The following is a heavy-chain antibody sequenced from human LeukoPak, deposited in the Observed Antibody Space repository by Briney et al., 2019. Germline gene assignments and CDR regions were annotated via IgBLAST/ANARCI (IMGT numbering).Heavy chain of an antibody. V-gene: IGHV3-74*01. Sequence: SGGSLRLSCAASGFTFRSYWMHWVRQAPGEGVVWVSRVSTDGSTTSYADSVTGRFIISRDNAKNTLYLQMNSLGAEDTAVYYCARANPLDGGNLYPFDSWGQGTPVTVSS. CDR3: ARANPLDGGNLYPFDS. J-gene: IGHJ4*02. CDR2: VSTDGSTT. D-gene: IGHD4-23*01. CDR1: GFTFRSYW.